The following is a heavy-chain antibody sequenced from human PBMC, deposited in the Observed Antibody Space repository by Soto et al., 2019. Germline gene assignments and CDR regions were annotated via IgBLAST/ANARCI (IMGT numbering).Heavy chain of an antibody. V-gene: IGHV4-34*01. CDR1: GGSFSGYY. CDR3: ARGLESGSLYNWFDP. CDR2: INHSGST. J-gene: IGHJ5*02. Sequence: LTCAVYGGSFSGYYWSWIRQPPGKGLEWIGEINHSGSTNYNPSLKSRVTISVDTSKNQFSLKLSSVTAADTAVYYCARGLESGSLYNWFDPWGQGTLVTVSS. D-gene: IGHD1-26*01.